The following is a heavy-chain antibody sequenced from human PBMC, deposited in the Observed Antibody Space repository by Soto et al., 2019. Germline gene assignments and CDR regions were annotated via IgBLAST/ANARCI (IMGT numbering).Heavy chain of an antibody. CDR1: GFTFSSYG. CDR2: IWFDGSNK. CDR3: ATTGPY. J-gene: IGHJ4*02. Sequence: PGGSLRLSCAASGFTFSSYGMHWVSQAPGKGLEWVAVIWFDGSNKFYADSVKGRFTISRDNSKNTVSLQMNSLRDEESAAYYCATTGPYWGQGTLVTVSS. V-gene: IGHV3-33*01.